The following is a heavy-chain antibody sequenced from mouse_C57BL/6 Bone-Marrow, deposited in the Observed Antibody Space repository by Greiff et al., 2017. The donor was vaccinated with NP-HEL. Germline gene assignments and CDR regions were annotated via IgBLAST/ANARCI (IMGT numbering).Heavy chain of an antibody. CDR1: GYAFSSYW. CDR2: IYPGDGDT. Sequence: QVQLQQSGAELVKPGASVKISCKASGYAFSSYWMNWVKQRPGKGLEWIGQIYPGDGDTNYNGKFKGKATLTADKSSSTAYMELSSLTNEDSAVYYCTRGGYDGYYAWFAYWGQGTLVTVSA. D-gene: IGHD2-3*01. V-gene: IGHV1-80*01. CDR3: TRGGYDGYYAWFAY. J-gene: IGHJ3*01.